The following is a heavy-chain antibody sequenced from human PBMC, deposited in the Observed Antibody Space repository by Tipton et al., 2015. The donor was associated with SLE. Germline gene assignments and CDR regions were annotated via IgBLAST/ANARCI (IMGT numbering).Heavy chain of an antibody. J-gene: IGHJ4*02. D-gene: IGHD3-10*01. CDR2: IYHSGST. Sequence: TLSLTCTVSGGSISSISYYWGWIRQPPGKGLEWIGSIYHSGSTYYNPSLKSRVTISVDTSKNQFSLKLSSVTAADTAVYYCARVDGSGSYYLLDYWGQGTLVTVSS. V-gene: IGHV4-39*07. CDR1: GGSISSISYY. CDR3: ARVDGSGSYYLLDY.